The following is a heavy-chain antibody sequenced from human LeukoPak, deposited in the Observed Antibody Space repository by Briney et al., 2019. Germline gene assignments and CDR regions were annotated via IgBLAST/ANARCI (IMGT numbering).Heavy chain of an antibody. CDR2: IYYSGST. CDR3: ARDFPPFPYPSDLYYYMDV. D-gene: IGHD2-2*01. J-gene: IGHJ6*03. V-gene: IGHV4-39*07. Sequence: PSETLSLTCTVSGGSISGSSYYWGWIRQPPGKGLEWIGSIYYSGSTYYNPSLKSRVTISVDTSKNQFSLKLSSVTAADTAVYYCARDFPPFPYPSDLYYYMDVWGKGTTVTVSS. CDR1: GGSISGSSYY.